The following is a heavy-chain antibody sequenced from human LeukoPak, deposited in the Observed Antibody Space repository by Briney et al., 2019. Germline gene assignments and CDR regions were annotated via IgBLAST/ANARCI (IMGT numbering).Heavy chain of an antibody. V-gene: IGHV6-1*01. CDR2: TYYRSKWYN. CDR3: ARGRGVRASSSMSYYMDV. J-gene: IGHJ6*03. CDR1: GDSVSSNSAA. D-gene: IGHD6-6*01. Sequence: SQTLSLTCAISGDSVSSNSAAWNWIRQSPSRGLEWLGRTYYRSKWYNDYAVSVKSRITINPDTSKNQFSLQLNSVTAADTAVYYCARGRGVRASSSMSYYMDVWGKGTTVTVSS.